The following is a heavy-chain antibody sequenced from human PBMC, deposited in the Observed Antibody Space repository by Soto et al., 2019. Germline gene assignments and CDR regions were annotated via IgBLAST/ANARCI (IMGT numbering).Heavy chain of an antibody. V-gene: IGHV1-18*01. D-gene: IGHD3-22*01. CDR3: ARSTLRAYYDSSGYYPNTEFDY. Sequence: ASVKVSCKASGYTFTSYGISWVRQAPGQGLEWMGWISAYNGNTNYAQKLQGRVTMTTDTSTSTAYMELRSLRSDDTAVYYCARSTLRAYYDSSGYYPNTEFDYWGQGTLVTVSS. CDR2: ISAYNGNT. CDR1: GYTFTSYG. J-gene: IGHJ4*02.